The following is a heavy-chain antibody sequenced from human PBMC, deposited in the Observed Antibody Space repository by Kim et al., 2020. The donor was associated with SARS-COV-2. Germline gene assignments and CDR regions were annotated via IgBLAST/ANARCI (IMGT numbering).Heavy chain of an antibody. CDR1: GYTLTELS. J-gene: IGHJ6*02. CDR3: ATRQQLVRDYGMDV. D-gene: IGHD6-13*01. Sequence: ASVKVSCKVSGYTLTELSMHWVRQAPGKGLEWMGGFDPEDGETIYAQKFQGRVTMTEDRSTDTAYMELSSLRSEDTAVYYCATRQQLVRDYGMDVWGQGTTVTVSS. V-gene: IGHV1-24*01. CDR2: FDPEDGET.